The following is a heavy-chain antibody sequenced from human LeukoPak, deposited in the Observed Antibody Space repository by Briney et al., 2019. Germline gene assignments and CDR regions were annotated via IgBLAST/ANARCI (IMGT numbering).Heavy chain of an antibody. CDR3: ARGYYYASGSYALDY. V-gene: IGHV4-59*01. D-gene: IGHD3-10*01. J-gene: IGHJ4*02. CDR2: IYYSGST. CDR1: GGSISSYY. Sequence: SETLSLTCTASGGSISSYYWSWIRQPPGKGLEWIGYIYYSGSTNYDPSLKSRVTISLDTSKNQFSLKLGSVTAADTAVYYCARGYYYASGSYALDYWGQGTLVTVSS.